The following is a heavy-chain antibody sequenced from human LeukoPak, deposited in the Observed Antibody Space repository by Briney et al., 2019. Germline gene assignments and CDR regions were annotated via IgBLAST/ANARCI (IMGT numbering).Heavy chain of an antibody. D-gene: IGHD3-22*01. CDR2: ISYDGSNK. CDR3: ARGSYYDSSWYDAFDI. CDR1: GFTFSSYA. Sequence: GGSLRLSCAASGFTFSSYAMHWVRQAPGKGLEWVAFISYDGSNKYYADSVKGRFTISRDNAKNSLYLQMNSLRAEDTAVYYCARGSYYDSSWYDAFDIWGQGTMVTVSS. J-gene: IGHJ3*02. V-gene: IGHV3-30-3*01.